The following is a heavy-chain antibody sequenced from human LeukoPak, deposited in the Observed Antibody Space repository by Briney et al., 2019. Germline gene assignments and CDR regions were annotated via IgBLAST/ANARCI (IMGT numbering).Heavy chain of an antibody. Sequence: SETLSLTCAVYGGSFSGYYWSWIRQPPGKGLEWIGEINHTGSTNYNPSLRSRVTISVDTSKNQFSLKLSSVTAADTAVYYCARVGQGCCSGGFDYWGQGTLVTVSS. V-gene: IGHV4-34*01. CDR2: INHTGST. D-gene: IGHD2-15*01. CDR1: GGSFSGYY. J-gene: IGHJ4*02. CDR3: ARVGQGCCSGGFDY.